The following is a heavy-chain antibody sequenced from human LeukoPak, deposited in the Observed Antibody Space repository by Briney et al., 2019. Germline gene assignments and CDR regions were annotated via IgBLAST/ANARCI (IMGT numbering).Heavy chain of an antibody. CDR3: ARGGSLAAAPHRYYFDY. J-gene: IGHJ4*02. CDR2: INPSGGST. D-gene: IGHD6-19*01. Sequence: ASVKASCKASGYTFTSYYMHWVRQAPGQGLEWMGIINPSGGSTTYAQKFQGRVTMTRDTSTSTVYMELSSLRSEVTAVFYCARGGSLAAAPHRYYFDYWGQGTPVTVSS. CDR1: GYTFTSYY. V-gene: IGHV1-46*01.